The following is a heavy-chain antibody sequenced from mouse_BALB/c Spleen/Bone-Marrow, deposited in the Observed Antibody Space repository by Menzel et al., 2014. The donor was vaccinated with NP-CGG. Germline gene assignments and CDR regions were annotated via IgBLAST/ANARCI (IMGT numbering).Heavy chain of an antibody. CDR3: ARGGLLRAMDY. Sequence: EVQLQQSGPGLVKPGASVKISCKASGYSFTGYFMNWVIQSHGKSLEWIGRINPYNGDTFYNQKFKGKATLTVDKSSSTAHMELRSLASEDSAVYYCARGGLLRAMDYWGQGTSVTVSS. CDR1: GYSFTGYF. D-gene: IGHD2-3*01. J-gene: IGHJ4*01. CDR2: INPYNGDT. V-gene: IGHV1-20*02.